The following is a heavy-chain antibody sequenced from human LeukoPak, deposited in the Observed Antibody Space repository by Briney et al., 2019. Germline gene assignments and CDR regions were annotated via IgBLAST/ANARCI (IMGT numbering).Heavy chain of an antibody. CDR2: IIPILGIA. Sequence: GASVKVSCKASGGTFSSYAISWVRQAPGQGLEWMGRIIPILGIANYAQKFQGRVTITADKSTSTAYMELSSLRSEDTAVYYCARANGDYAVDYFDYWGQGTLVTVSS. D-gene: IGHD4-17*01. CDR1: GGTFSSYA. CDR3: ARANGDYAVDYFDY. J-gene: IGHJ4*02. V-gene: IGHV1-69*04.